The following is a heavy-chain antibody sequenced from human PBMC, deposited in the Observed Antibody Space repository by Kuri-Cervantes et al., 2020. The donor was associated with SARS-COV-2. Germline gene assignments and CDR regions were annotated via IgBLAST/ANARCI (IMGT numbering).Heavy chain of an antibody. V-gene: IGHV1-69*13. CDR3: ARDCSGTDCYIIIYAMSD. Sequence: SVKVSCKASGYTFTSYDINWARQATGQGLEWMGGIIPMFGTADYAQKFQGKVTITADESTSTVYMELTSLKSDDTAVYYCARDCSGTDCYIIIYAMSDWGQGTLVTVSS. D-gene: IGHD2-2*01. J-gene: IGHJ4*02. CDR2: IIPMFGTA. CDR1: GYTFTSYD.